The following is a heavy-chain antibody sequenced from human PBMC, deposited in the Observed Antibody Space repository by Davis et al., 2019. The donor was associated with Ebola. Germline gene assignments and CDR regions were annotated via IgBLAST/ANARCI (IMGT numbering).Heavy chain of an antibody. CDR3: ARAREELYWWSPPGPGWFDP. CDR2: IKQDGSEK. CDR1: GFTFSSYW. D-gene: IGHD2-8*02. V-gene: IGHV3-7*04. Sequence: PGGSLRLSCAASGFTFSSYWMSWVRQAPGKGLEWVANIKQDGSEKYYVDSVKGRFTISRDNAKNSLYLQMNSLRAEDTAVYYCARAREELYWWSPPGPGWFDPWGQGTLVTVSS. J-gene: IGHJ5*02.